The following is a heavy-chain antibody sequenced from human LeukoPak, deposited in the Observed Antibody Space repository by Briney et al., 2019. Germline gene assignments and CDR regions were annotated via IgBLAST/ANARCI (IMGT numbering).Heavy chain of an antibody. D-gene: IGHD5-24*01. V-gene: IGHV3-23*01. CDR3: AKEEGDSSFDY. J-gene: IGHJ4*02. Sequence: GGSPSLYCAASGFTFSIYAMAWVRQAPGKGLEWVSTMSGDGGYIKSADNVKGRFTISRDNSKNTLYLQMNSLRAEDTAVYYCAKEEGDSSFDYWGQRTLLTVSS. CDR2: MSGDGGYI. CDR1: GFTFSIYA.